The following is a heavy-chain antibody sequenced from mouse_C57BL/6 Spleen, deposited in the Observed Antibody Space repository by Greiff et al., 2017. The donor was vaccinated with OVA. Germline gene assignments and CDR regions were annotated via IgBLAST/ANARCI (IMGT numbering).Heavy chain of an antibody. Sequence: QVQLQQSGAELVRPGASVTLSCKASGYTFTDYEMHWVKQTPVHGLEWIGAIDPETGGTAYNQKFKGKAILTADQSSSTAYMELRSLTSEDSAVYYCTRRGYYGNYLYYFDYWGQGTTLTVSS. CDR2: IDPETGGT. CDR1: GYTFTDYE. D-gene: IGHD2-1*01. J-gene: IGHJ2*01. CDR3: TRRGYYGNYLYYFDY. V-gene: IGHV1-15*01.